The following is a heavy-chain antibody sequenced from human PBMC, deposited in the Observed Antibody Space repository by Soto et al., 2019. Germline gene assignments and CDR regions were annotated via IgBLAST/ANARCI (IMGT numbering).Heavy chain of an antibody. CDR3: AKDGGYSSSPYYYYYYGMDV. D-gene: IGHD6-6*01. Sequence: GGSLRLSCAASGFTFSSYAMSWVRQAPGKGLEWVSAISGSGGSTYYADSVKGRFTISRDNSKNTLNLQMNSLRAEDTAVYYCAKDGGYSSSPYYYYYYGMDVWGQGTTVTVSS. J-gene: IGHJ6*02. V-gene: IGHV3-23*01. CDR2: ISGSGGST. CDR1: GFTFSSYA.